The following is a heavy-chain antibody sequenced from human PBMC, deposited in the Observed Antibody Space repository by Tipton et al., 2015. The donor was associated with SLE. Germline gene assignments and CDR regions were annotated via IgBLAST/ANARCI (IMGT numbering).Heavy chain of an antibody. CDR1: DFTVSSNY. Sequence: SLRLSCAASDFTVSSNYMSWVRQAPGKGLEWVSVIYSGGSTYYADSVRGRFTISRDNSKNTLYLQMNSLRAEDTAVYYCASGWELSFDYWGQGTLVTVSS. CDR3: ASGWELSFDY. J-gene: IGHJ4*02. V-gene: IGHV3-53*05. CDR2: IYSGGST. D-gene: IGHD1-26*01.